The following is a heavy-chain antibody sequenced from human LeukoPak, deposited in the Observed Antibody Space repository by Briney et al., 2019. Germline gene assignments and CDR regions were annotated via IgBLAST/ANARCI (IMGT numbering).Heavy chain of an antibody. CDR3: VRDLILVWTPGDDFDH. CDR1: GFTVSNYW. CDR2: INERATII. V-gene: IGHV3-74*01. J-gene: IGHJ4*02. Sequence: GGSLRLSCAASGFTVSNYWMHWVRQAPGKGLEWVSRINERATIISYADSVKGRFTISRGNARNTLYLQMNSLTAEDTAVYYCVRDLILVWTPGDDFDHWGQGTLVTVSS. D-gene: IGHD3-16*01.